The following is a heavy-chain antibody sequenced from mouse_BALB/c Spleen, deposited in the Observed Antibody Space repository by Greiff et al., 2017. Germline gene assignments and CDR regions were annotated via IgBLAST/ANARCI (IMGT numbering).Heavy chain of an antibody. D-gene: IGHD1-1*02. CDR2: ISDGGSYT. Sequence: DVQLQESGGGLVKPGGSLKLSCAASGFTFSDYYMYWVRQTPEKRLEWVATISDGGSYTYYPDSVKGRFTISRDNAKNNLYLQMSSLKSEDTAMYYCAREGWLDYWGQGTTLTVSS. CDR1: GFTFSDYY. J-gene: IGHJ2*01. CDR3: AREGWLDY. V-gene: IGHV5-4*02.